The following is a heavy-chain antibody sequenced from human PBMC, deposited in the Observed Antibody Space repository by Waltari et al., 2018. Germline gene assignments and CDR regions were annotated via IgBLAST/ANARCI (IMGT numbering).Heavy chain of an antibody. CDR1: GFTFSSYA. CDR2: ISGSGGST. CDR3: AKPQGIVLVVYGH. V-gene: IGHV3-23*01. D-gene: IGHD2-8*02. Sequence: EVQLLESGGGLVQPGGSLRLSCAASGFTFSSYAMSWVRPAPGKGLEWVSAISGSGGSTYYADSVKGRFTISRDNSKNTLYLQMNSLRAEDTAVYYCAKPQGIVLVVYGHWGQGTLVTVSS. J-gene: IGHJ4*02.